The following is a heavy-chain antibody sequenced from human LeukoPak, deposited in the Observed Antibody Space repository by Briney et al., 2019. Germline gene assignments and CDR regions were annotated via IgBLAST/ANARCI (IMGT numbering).Heavy chain of an antibody. CDR3: ARSKFASSGYHLEDAFDI. CDR1: GCSFTSYW. D-gene: IGHD3-22*01. Sequence: GESLKISCKGSGCSFTSYWIGWVRQMPGKGLEWLGIIYPGDSDTRYSPSFQGQVTISADKSISTAYLQWSSLKASDTAMYYCARSKFASSGYHLEDAFDIWGQGTMVTVSS. V-gene: IGHV5-51*01. CDR2: IYPGDSDT. J-gene: IGHJ3*02.